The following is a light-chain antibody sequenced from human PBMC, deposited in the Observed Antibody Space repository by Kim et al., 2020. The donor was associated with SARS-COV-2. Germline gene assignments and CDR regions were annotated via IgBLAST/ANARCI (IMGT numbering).Light chain of an antibody. Sequence: QSVLTQPPSTSGTPGQRVTISCSGSSSNIGSNTVNWYQQVPGTAPKPLIYSNNQRPSGVPDRFSGSKSGTSASLAISGLQSEDEADYYCAAWDDRLNGPVFGGGTQLTVL. CDR3: AAWDDRLNGPV. V-gene: IGLV1-44*01. CDR2: SNN. J-gene: IGLJ3*02. CDR1: SSNIGSNT.